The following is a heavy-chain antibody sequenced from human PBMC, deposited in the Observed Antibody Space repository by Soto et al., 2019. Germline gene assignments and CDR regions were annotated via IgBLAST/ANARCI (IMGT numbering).Heavy chain of an antibody. V-gene: IGHV1-69*01. D-gene: IGHD5-12*01. J-gene: IGHJ4*02. CDR3: ARDAEMATTSPYYFDY. Sequence: QVQLVQSGAEVKKPGSSVKVSCKASGGTFSSYAISWVRQAPGQGLEWMGGIIPIFGTANYAQKFQGRVTITADESTSTAYMELRSLRSEDTAVYYCARDAEMATTSPYYFDYWGQGTLVTVSS. CDR2: IIPIFGTA. CDR1: GGTFSSYA.